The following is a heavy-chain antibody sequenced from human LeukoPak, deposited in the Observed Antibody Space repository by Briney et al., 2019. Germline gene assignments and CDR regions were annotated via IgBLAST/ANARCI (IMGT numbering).Heavy chain of an antibody. CDR2: IGGGGDST. Sequence: GGSLRLSCAASGFTFNSYAMSWVRQAPGKGLEWVSTIGGGGDSTCYADSVKGRLTISRDNSKNTLYLQMSSLRAEDTAIYYCAKSDCSSSSCYTADYWGQGTLVTVSS. CDR3: AKSDCSSSSCYTADY. V-gene: IGHV3-23*01. J-gene: IGHJ4*02. D-gene: IGHD2-2*02. CDR1: GFTFNSYA.